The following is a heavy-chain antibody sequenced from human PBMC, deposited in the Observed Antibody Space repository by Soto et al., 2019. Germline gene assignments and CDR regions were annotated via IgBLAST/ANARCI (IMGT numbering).Heavy chain of an antibody. CDR1: GGSISDFY. D-gene: IGHD6-13*01. V-gene: IGHV4-59*01. CDR2: IYYSGST. J-gene: IGHJ4*02. CDR3: ERVPGSAARTFDY. Sequence: SETLSLTCTVSGGSISDFYWSWIRQPPGKGLEWIGYIYYSGSTNYNPSLKRRVTISVDTSKNQFSLNLRSMSPADTAVYYCERVPGSAARTFDYWGPGTLVTVSS.